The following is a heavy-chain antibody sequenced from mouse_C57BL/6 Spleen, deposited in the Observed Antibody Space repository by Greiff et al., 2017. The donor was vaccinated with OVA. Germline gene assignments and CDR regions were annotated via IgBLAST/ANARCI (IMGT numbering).Heavy chain of an antibody. Sequence: QVQLQQPGAELVMPGASVKLSCKASGYTFTSYWMHWVKQRPGQGLEWIGEIDPSDSYTNYNQKFKGKSTLTVDKSSSTAYMQLSSLTSEDSAVYYCARREYFYVWGTGTTVTVSS. CDR3: ARREYFYV. J-gene: IGHJ1*03. CDR1: GYTFTSYW. CDR2: IDPSDSYT. V-gene: IGHV1-69*01.